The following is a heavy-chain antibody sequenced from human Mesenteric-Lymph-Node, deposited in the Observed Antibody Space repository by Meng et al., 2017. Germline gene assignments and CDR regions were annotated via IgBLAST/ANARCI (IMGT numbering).Heavy chain of an antibody. J-gene: IGHJ4*02. V-gene: IGHV4-34*01. D-gene: IGHD3-3*01. CDR2: INHSGST. CDR3: ARRGFLEWFQYYFDY. Sequence: QVQRQQWGAGLLKPSETRSLTCAVYGGSFSGYYGSWIRQPPGKGLEWIGEINHSGSTNYNPSLKSRVTISVDTSKNQFSLKLSSVTAADTAVYYCARRGFLEWFQYYFDYWGQGTLVTVSS. CDR1: GGSFSGYY.